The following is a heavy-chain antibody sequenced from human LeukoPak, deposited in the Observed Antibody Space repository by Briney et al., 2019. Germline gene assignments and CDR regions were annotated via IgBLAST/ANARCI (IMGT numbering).Heavy chain of an antibody. CDR3: ARESNYGSGSYSY. CDR2: IYYSGST. CDR1: GGSISSYY. Sequence: SETLSLTCTASGGSISSYYWSWIRQPPGKGLEWTGYIYYSGSTNYNPSLKSRVTISVDTSKNQFSLKLSSVTAADTAVYYCARESNYGSGSYSYWGQGTLVTVSS. V-gene: IGHV4-59*01. J-gene: IGHJ4*02. D-gene: IGHD3-10*01.